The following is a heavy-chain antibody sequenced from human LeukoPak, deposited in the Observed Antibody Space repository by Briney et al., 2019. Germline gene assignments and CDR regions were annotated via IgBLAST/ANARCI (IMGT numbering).Heavy chain of an antibody. Sequence: PGGSLRLSCAASGFTFSSYAMSWVRQAPEKGLEWVSAISGSGGSTYYADSVKGRFTISRDNSKNTLYLQMNSLRAEDTAVYYCAKYGYSYGYGWFDPWGQGTLVTVSS. V-gene: IGHV3-23*01. D-gene: IGHD5-18*01. J-gene: IGHJ5*02. CDR2: ISGSGGST. CDR1: GFTFSSYA. CDR3: AKYGYSYGYGWFDP.